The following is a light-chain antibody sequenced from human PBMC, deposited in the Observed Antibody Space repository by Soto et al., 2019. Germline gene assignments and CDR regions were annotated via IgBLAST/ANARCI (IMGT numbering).Light chain of an antibody. J-gene: IGKJ2*01. CDR2: GAS. V-gene: IGKV3-20*01. CDR1: QSVSSSY. CDR3: QQYGSSPPYT. Sequence: EIVLTQSPGTLYLSPGERATLSCRASQSVSSSYLAWYQQKPGQAPRLLIYGASSRATGIPDRFSGSGSGTDFTLTISRLEPEDFAVYYCQQYGSSPPYTFVQGTKLEIK.